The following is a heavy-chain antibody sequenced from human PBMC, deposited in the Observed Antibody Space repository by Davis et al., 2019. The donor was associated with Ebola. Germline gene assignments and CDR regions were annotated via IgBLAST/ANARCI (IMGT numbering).Heavy chain of an antibody. J-gene: IGHJ3*01. Sequence: GESLKISCAASGFTFSDYGMYWVRQAPGKGLEWVAHISRTSDDIYYADSVQGRFSISRDNAQNSLYLQMNSLREDDTAMYYCATDGVAARPGDAFDLWGQGTMVTVSS. V-gene: IGHV3-48*02. CDR1: GFTFSDYG. CDR3: ATDGVAARPGDAFDL. D-gene: IGHD6-6*01. CDR2: ISRTSDDI.